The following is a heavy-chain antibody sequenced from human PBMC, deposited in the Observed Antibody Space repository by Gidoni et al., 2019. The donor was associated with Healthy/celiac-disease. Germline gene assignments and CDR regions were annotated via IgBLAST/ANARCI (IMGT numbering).Heavy chain of an antibody. CDR1: GFPSSSYS. D-gene: IGHD4-17*01. CDR3: ARATQKYGDAFDI. CDR2: ISSSSSTI. V-gene: IGHV3-48*02. Sequence: EVQLVESGGGLVQPGGSLSPSCAASGFPSSSYSMNWVRQAPGKGLEWVSYISSSSSTIYYADSVKGRFTISRDNAKNSLYLQMNSLRDEDTAVYYCARATQKYGDAFDIWGQGTMVTVSS. J-gene: IGHJ3*02.